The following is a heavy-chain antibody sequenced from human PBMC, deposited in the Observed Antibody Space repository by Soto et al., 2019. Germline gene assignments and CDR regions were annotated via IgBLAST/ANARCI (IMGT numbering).Heavy chain of an antibody. J-gene: IGHJ6*02. Sequence: GSSVQVSCTASGYTFTGYYMHWVRHAPGQGLEWMGWINPNSGGTNYAQKFQGWVTMTRDTSISTAYMELSRLRSDDTAVYYCATDLGIAGAGTDYYYGIDVWGQGTTVTVSS. CDR1: GYTFTGYY. CDR3: ATDLGIAGAGTDYYYGIDV. D-gene: IGHD6-19*01. CDR2: INPNSGGT. V-gene: IGHV1-2*04.